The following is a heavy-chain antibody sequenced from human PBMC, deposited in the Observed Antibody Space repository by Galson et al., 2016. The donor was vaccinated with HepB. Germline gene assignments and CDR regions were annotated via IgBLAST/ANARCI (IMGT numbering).Heavy chain of an antibody. CDR2: IIPMFGTP. V-gene: IGHV1-69*13. D-gene: IGHD1-14*01. CDR1: GGTFRIYG. J-gene: IGHJ4*02. CDR3: ARSSENHSDGPLRY. Sequence: SVKVSCKASGGTFRIYGFSWVRQAPGQGPEWMGGIIPMFGTPNYAQQFQGRVTITADESTSTVYMEVSSLRSEDTAVYYCARSSENHSDGPLRYWGQGTLVTVSS.